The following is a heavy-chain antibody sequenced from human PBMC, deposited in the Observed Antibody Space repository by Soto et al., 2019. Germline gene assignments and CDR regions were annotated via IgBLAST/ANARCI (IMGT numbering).Heavy chain of an antibody. CDR3: ARGGSLNWSFDL. D-gene: IGHD1-26*01. V-gene: IGHV3-74*01. CDR1: GFTFSSYW. CDR2: INSDGSST. Sequence: EVQLVESGGGLVQPGGSPRLSCAASGFTFSSYWMHWVRQAPGKGLVWVSRINSDGSSTSYAASVKGRFTTSSDNAKNTLYLQMNSLGAEDTAVYYCARGGSLNWSFDLWGRGTLVTVSS. J-gene: IGHJ2*01.